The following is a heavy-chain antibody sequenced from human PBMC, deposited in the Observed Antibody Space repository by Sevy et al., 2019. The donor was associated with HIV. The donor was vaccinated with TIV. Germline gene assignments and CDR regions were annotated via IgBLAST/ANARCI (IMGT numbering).Heavy chain of an antibody. CDR3: AKTLQKLPFHPHYFDY. CDR2: ISATGGSI. V-gene: IGHV3-23*01. D-gene: IGHD2-21*02. CDR1: GFALRSYT. J-gene: IGHJ4*02. Sequence: QLGGSLRLSCGVSGFALRSYTMNWVRQAPGKGLEWVASISATGGSIYYADSVKGRFTISRDVSKSTLYLQMNSLTAEDTAMFYCAKTLQKLPFHPHYFDYWGQGTLVTVSS.